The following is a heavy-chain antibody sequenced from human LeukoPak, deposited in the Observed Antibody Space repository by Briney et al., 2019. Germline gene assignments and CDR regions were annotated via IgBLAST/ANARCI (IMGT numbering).Heavy chain of an antibody. CDR3: ARYRVVVITNKNYYFDY. V-gene: IGHV3-23*01. Sequence: GGSLRLSCAASGFTFSSYAMSWVRQAPGKGLEWVSAISGSGGSTYYADSAKGRFTISRDNSKNTLYLQMNSLRAEDTAVYYCARYRVVVITNKNYYFDYWGQGTLVTVSS. CDR2: ISGSGGST. CDR1: GFTFSSYA. J-gene: IGHJ4*02. D-gene: IGHD3-22*01.